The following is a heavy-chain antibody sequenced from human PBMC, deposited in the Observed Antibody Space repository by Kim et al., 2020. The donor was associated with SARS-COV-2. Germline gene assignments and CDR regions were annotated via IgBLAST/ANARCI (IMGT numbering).Heavy chain of an antibody. V-gene: IGHV3-9*01. D-gene: IGHD2-21*01. CDR3: AKEARDGDWYFDL. CDR1: GFRFDTYG. J-gene: IGHJ2*01. Sequence: GGSLRLSCVGSGFRFDTYGIHWVRQVPGKGLEWVAGIGRTSGTILYADSVKGRFTISRDNAQKSLYLQMNSLRSEDTALYHCAKEARDGDWYFDLWGRGTLVTVS. CDR2: IGRTSGTI.